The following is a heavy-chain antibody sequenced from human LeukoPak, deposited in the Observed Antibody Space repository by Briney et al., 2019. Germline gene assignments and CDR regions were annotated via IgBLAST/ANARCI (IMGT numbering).Heavy chain of an antibody. CDR1: GFAFSNYG. Sequence: GGSLRLSCVASGFAFSNYGMHWVRQAPGKGLEWVAVISYDGSNKYYADSVKGRFTISRDNSKNTLYLQMNSLRAEDTAVYYCAGDLGLWFGELLSSDYWGQGTLVTVSS. D-gene: IGHD3-10*01. CDR2: ISYDGSNK. V-gene: IGHV3-30*19. CDR3: AGDLGLWFGELLSSDY. J-gene: IGHJ4*02.